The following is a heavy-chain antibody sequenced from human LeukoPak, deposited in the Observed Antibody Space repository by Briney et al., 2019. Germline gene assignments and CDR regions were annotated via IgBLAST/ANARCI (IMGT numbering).Heavy chain of an antibody. V-gene: IGHV4-30-4*08. J-gene: IGHJ4*02. CDR3: APYEGGY. CDR2: IYYTGST. CDR1: GGSISTGDFY. D-gene: IGHD3-22*01. Sequence: PSQTLSLTCTVPGGSISTGDFYWSWIRQPPGKGLEWIGYIYYTGSTYYNPSLKSRVTISLETSKNQFSLKLNSVTASDTAVYYCAPYEGGYWGQGTLVTVSS.